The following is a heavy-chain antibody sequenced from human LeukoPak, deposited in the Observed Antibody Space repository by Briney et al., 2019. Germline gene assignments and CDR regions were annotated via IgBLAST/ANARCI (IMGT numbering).Heavy chain of an antibody. V-gene: IGHV4-61*01. CDR2: IYYSGST. CDR1: GGSISSSSYY. Sequence: SETLSLTCTVSGGSISSSSYYWSWIRQPPGKGLEWIGYIYYSGSTNYNPSLKSRVTISVDTSKNQFSLKLSSVTAADTALYYCARGSGLLPDWGQGTLATVSS. J-gene: IGHJ1*01. D-gene: IGHD3-10*01. CDR3: ARGSGLLPD.